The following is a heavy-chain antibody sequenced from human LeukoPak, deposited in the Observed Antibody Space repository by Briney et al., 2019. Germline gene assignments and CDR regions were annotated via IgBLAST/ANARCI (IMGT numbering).Heavy chain of an antibody. CDR1: GGTFSSYA. CDR2: INTNTGNP. Sequence: GASVKVSCKASGGTFSSYAISWVRQAPGQGLEWMGWINTNTGNPTYAQGFTGRFVFSLDTSVSTAYLQISSLKAEDTAVYYCARDLVIEWHSSGPNWFDPWGQGTLVTVSS. CDR3: ARDLVIEWHSSGPNWFDP. J-gene: IGHJ5*02. V-gene: IGHV7-4-1*02. D-gene: IGHD6-19*01.